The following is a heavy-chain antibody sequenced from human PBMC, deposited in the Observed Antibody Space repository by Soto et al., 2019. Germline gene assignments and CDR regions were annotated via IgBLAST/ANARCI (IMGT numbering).Heavy chain of an antibody. V-gene: IGHV4-59*01. CDR2: IYYSGST. J-gene: IGHJ5*02. Sequence: SETLSLTCTVSGGSISSYYWSWIRQPPGKGLEWIGYIYYSGSTNYNPSLKSRVTISVDTSKNQFSLKLSSVTAADTAVYYCARHIVVVPAAIGWFDPWGQGTLVTVSS. D-gene: IGHD2-2*01. CDR3: ARHIVVVPAAIGWFDP. CDR1: GGSISSYY.